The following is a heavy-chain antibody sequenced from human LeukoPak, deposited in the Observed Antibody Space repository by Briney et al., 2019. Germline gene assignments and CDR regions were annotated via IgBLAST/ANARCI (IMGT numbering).Heavy chain of an antibody. CDR1: GFTFSSYA. V-gene: IGHV3-7*03. CDR2: IKQDGSEK. J-gene: IGHJ4*02. CDR3: AREGGSSWKGYYFDY. D-gene: IGHD6-13*01. Sequence: PGRSLRLSCAASGFTFSSYAMRWVRQAPGKGLEWVANIKQDGSEKYYVDSVKGRFTISRDNAKNSLYLQMNSLRAEDTAVYYCAREGGSSWKGYYFDYWGQGTLVTVSS.